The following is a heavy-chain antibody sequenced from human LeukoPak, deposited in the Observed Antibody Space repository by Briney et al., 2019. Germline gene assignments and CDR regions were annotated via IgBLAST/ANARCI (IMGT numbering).Heavy chain of an antibody. CDR1: GFTFSSYA. CDR3: ARDRRMIVVPSDI. J-gene: IGHJ3*02. D-gene: IGHD3-22*01. CDR2: ISYDGSNK. Sequence: GGSQRLSCAASGFTFSSYAMHWVRQAPGKGLEWVAVISYDGSNKYYADSVKGRFTISRDNSKNTLYLQMNSLRAEDTAVYYCARDRRMIVVPSDIWGQGTMVTVSS. V-gene: IGHV3-30*04.